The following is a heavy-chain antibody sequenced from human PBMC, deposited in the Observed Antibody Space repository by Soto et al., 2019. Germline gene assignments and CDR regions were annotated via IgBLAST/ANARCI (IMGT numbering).Heavy chain of an antibody. Sequence: QVQLVESGGGLVKPGGSLRLSCEASGFTFSNYYMTWIRQAPGKGLEWVSYISSRGSAIYYADSVKGRFTISRDNAKHSLYLQMNRLRAGDTAVYYCAREIAPEALGDGFDIWGLGTLVTVSS. D-gene: IGHD3-16*01. CDR2: ISSRGSAI. CDR1: GFTFSNYY. CDR3: AREIAPEALGDGFDI. V-gene: IGHV3-11*01. J-gene: IGHJ3*02.